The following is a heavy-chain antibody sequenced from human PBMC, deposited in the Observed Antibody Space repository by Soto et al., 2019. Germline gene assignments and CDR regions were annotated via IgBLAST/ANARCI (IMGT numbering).Heavy chain of an antibody. CDR1: GYTFTSYD. CDR3: ARSHYGDYGDYYYMDV. V-gene: IGHV1-8*01. D-gene: IGHD4-17*01. Sequence: GASVKVSCKASGYTFTSYDINWVRQATGQGLEWMGWMNPNSGNTGYAQKFQGRVTMTRNTSISTAYMELSSLRSEDTAVYYCARSHYGDYGDYYYMDVWGKGTTVTVS. J-gene: IGHJ6*03. CDR2: MNPNSGNT.